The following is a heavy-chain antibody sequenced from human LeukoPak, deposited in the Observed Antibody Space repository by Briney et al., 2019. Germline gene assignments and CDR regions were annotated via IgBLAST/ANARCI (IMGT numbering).Heavy chain of an antibody. CDR3: AKGTPYYYDSSGSLYYFDY. V-gene: IGHV3-9*01. CDR1: GFTFDDYA. CDR2: ISWNSGSI. D-gene: IGHD3-22*01. J-gene: IGHJ4*02. Sequence: GGSLRLSCAASGFTFDDYAMHWVRQAPGKGLEWVSGISWNSGSIGYADSVKGRFTISRDNAKNSLYLQMNSLRAEDTALYYCAKGTPYYYDSSGSLYYFDYWGQGTLVTVSS.